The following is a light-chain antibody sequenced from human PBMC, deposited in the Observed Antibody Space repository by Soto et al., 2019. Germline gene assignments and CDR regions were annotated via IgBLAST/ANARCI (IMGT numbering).Light chain of an antibody. CDR2: GAS. V-gene: IGKV3-20*01. CDR1: QIVSSTF. J-gene: IGKJ1*01. CDR3: HHYGSSPPWK. Sequence: EIVFTQSPGTLSLSPGERATLSCRASQIVSSTFLAWYQQKPGKAPRLLIYGASSRATGIPDSFSGSGSATDFTLTISRLEPEDFAVYYCHHYGSSPPWKFGQGTKV.